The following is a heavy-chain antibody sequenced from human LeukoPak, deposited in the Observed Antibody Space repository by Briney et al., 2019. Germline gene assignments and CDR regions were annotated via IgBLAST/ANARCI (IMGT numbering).Heavy chain of an antibody. D-gene: IGHD6-6*01. CDR3: ARLSIASGEGY. J-gene: IGHJ4*02. V-gene: IGHV4-59*08. CDR1: GYSISSGYY. CDR2: IYYSGST. Sequence: PSETLSLTCTVSGYSISSGYYWSWIRQPPGKGLEWIGYIYYSGSTNYNPSLKSRVTISVDTSKNQFSLKLSSVTAADTAVYYCARLSIASGEGYWGQGTLVTVSS.